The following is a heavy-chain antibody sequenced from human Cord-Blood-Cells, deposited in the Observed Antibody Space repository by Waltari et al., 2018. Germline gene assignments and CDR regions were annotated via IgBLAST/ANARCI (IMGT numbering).Heavy chain of an antibody. CDR1: GYTFTSYA. CDR3: ARDRPASPYSSSWYVPDLDY. CDR2: INAGNGNT. D-gene: IGHD6-13*01. V-gene: IGHV1-3*01. Sequence: QVQLVQFGAEVKKPGASVKVSCKASGYTFTSYAMHWVRQAPGQRLEWMGWINAGNGNTKYSQKFQGRVTITRDTSASTAYMELSSLRSEDTAVYYCARDRPASPYSSSWYVPDLDYWGQGTLVTVSS. J-gene: IGHJ4*02.